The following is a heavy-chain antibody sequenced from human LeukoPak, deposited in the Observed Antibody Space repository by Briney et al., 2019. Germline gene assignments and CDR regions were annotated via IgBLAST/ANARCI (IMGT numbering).Heavy chain of an antibody. CDR1: GFTFSNYG. CDR2: LRYDGSNE. V-gene: IGHV3-30*02. CDR3: ALVVPAPLDY. J-gene: IGHJ4*02. Sequence: GGSLRLSCAASGFTFSNYGMHWVRQAPGKGLEWVAFLRYDGSNENYADSVKGRFTISRDNSKNTLYLQMSSLRAEDTAVYYCALVVPAPLDYWGQGTLVTVSS. D-gene: IGHD2-2*01.